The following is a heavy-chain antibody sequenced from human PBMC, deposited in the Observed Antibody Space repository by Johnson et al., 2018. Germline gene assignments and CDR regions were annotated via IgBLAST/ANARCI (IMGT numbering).Heavy chain of an antibody. CDR2: IKQDGSEK. D-gene: IGHD3-10*01. V-gene: IGHV3-7*01. J-gene: IGHJ6*02. CDR1: GFTFSSYW. CDR3: ASHGSGTYYNNFYYAMDV. Sequence: VQLVQSGGGLVQPGGSLRLSCAASGFTFSSYWMSWVRQAPGKGLEWVANIKQDGSEKYYVDSVKGRFTISRDNAKNSLYLQMNSLRAEETAVYYCASHGSGTYYNNFYYAMDVWGQGTTVTVSS.